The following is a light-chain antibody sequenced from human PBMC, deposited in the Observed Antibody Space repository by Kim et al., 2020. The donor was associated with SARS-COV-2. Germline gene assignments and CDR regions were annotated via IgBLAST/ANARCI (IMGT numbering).Light chain of an antibody. J-gene: IGLJ3*02. V-gene: IGLV6-57*01. Sequence: NFMLTQPRSVSESPGKTVTISCTRNIGNIASKYVQWYQQRPGSSPTPVILEDNQRPSGVPDRFSGSIDTSSNSASLTISGLSIEDEADYYCQSYADFNWVLGGGTKVTVL. CDR3: QSYADFNWV. CDR2: EDN. CDR1: IGNIASKY.